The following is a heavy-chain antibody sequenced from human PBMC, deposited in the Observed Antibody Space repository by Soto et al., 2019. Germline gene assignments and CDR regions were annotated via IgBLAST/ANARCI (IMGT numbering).Heavy chain of an antibody. V-gene: IGHV1-18*04. J-gene: IGHJ3*02. CDR2: ISAARGNT. CDR3: ARDPFITGRRDAFDI. CDR1: GYTFSNYG. Sequence: QIQLVQSRVEVKNPGASVKVSCKASGYTFSNYGISWVRQAPGQGLEWMGWISAARGNTDYSKKFQGRVTMTTDTSTSTVYMELSGLRSDDTAVYYCARDPFITGRRDAFDIWGQGTMVTVTS. D-gene: IGHD1-20*01.